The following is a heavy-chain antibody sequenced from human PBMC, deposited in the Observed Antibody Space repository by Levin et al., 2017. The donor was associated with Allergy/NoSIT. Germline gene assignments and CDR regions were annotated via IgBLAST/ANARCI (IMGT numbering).Heavy chain of an antibody. J-gene: IGHJ4*02. CDR3: ASADDYNSGGIWVY. CDR1: EFTFSSYA. V-gene: IGHV3-30*04. D-gene: IGHD5-24*01. CDR2: ISFDESKK. Sequence: LSLTCATSEFTFSSYAMHWVRQAAGKGLEWVALISFDESKKYYADSVKGRFTISRDNSKNTLFLQMDSLRSEDSAMYYCASADDYNSGGIWVYWGQGTQVTVSS.